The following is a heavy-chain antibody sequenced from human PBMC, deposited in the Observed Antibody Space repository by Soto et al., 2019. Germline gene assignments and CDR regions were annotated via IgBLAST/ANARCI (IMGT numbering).Heavy chain of an antibody. CDR3: ARGGNWFDP. J-gene: IGHJ5*02. Sequence: PGGSLRLSCAASGFGFTYTWMSWVRQSPEKGLEWVGRIKSKISGGAEDYAAPVKGRFIISRDDSKNSLYLQMNSLRAEDTAVYYCARGGNWFDPWGQGTLVTVSS. CDR2: IKSKISGGAE. D-gene: IGHD3-10*01. V-gene: IGHV3-15*01. CDR1: GFGFTYTW.